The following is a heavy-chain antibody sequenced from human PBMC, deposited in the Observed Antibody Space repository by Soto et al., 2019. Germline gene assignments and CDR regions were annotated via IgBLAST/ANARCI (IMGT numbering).Heavy chain of an antibody. J-gene: IGHJ4*02. Sequence: SQTLSLTCVISGDSVSSRSAAWNWIRQSPSRGLEWLGRTYYRSKWYNEYAVSVKSRITISPDTSKNQFSLQLYSVTPEDTAMYYCARTQSVFDYWGQGTQVTVSS. CDR1: GDSVSSRSAA. CDR3: ARTQSVFDY. CDR2: TYYRSKWYN. V-gene: IGHV6-1*01.